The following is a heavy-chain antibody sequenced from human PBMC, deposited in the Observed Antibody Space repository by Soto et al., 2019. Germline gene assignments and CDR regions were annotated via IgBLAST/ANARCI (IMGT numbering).Heavy chain of an antibody. D-gene: IGHD6-6*01. CDR1: GGSTSSSTYY. CDR3: ARRSSSSLGSLFDP. Sequence: SETLSLTCTVSGGSTSSSTYYWDWIRQPPGKGLEWIGAMYYTGNKNYNPSLESRVTMSVDTSKNQFSLKLSSVTPTDTAVYYCARRSSSSLGSLFDPWGRGILVTVSS. V-gene: IGHV4-39*01. CDR2: MYYTGNK. J-gene: IGHJ5*02.